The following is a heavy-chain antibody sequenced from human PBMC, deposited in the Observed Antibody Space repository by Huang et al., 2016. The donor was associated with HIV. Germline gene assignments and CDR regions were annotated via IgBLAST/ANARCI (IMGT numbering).Heavy chain of an antibody. CDR3: ARDRDFYDSSGYWGFNYFDY. CDR2: SNPSDGST. V-gene: IGHV1-46*01. CDR1: GYAFTSYY. J-gene: IGHJ4*02. D-gene: IGHD3-22*01. Sequence: QVQLVQSGAEVKKPGASVKVSCKESGYAFTSYYMHWVRQAPGQGLEWMGISNPSDGSTSYAQKFQGKVTTTRDTSTNTVFMELSSLRSEDTAVYYCARDRDFYDSSGYWGFNYFDYWGQGTLVTVSS.